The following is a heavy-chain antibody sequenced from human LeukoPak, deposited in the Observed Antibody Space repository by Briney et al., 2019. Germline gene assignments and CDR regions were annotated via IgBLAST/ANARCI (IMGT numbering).Heavy chain of an antibody. CDR2: FDPEDGET. J-gene: IGHJ3*02. Sequence: ASVKVSCKVSGYTLTELSMHWVRQAPGKGLEWMGGFDPEDGETIYAQKFQGRVTMTEDTSTDTAYMELSSLRSEDTAVYYCAVMVVLPSLATDAFDIWGQGTMVTVSS. D-gene: IGHD3-10*01. V-gene: IGHV1-24*01. CDR1: GYTLTELS. CDR3: AVMVVLPSLATDAFDI.